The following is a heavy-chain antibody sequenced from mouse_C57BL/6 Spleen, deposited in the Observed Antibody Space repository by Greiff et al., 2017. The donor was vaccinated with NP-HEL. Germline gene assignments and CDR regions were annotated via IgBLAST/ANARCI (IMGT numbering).Heavy chain of an antibody. J-gene: IGHJ2*01. CDR1: GFTFKNTY. CDR3: ARGGRRSSFDY. Sequence: VQLQQSVAELVRPGASVKLSCTASGFTFKNTYMHWVKQRPEQGLEWIGRIDPANGNTKYAPKFQGKATITADTSSNTAYLQLNSLTSGDTAIEYCARGGRRSSFDYWGQGTTLTVSS. CDR2: IDPANGNT. V-gene: IGHV14-3*01. D-gene: IGHD2-12*01.